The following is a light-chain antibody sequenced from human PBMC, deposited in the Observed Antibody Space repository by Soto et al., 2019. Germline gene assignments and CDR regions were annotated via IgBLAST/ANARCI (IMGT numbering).Light chain of an antibody. J-gene: IGKJ2*01. CDR2: DAS. CDR1: QSISSW. V-gene: IGKV1-5*01. CDR3: QQYDSYPYT. Sequence: DIQMTQSPSTLSASVGDRVTITCRASQSISSWLAWYQQKPGKAPKLLIYDASSLESGVPSRFSGRGSGTECTLTISSLQTDDFATYYCQQYDSYPYTFGQGTKLEIK.